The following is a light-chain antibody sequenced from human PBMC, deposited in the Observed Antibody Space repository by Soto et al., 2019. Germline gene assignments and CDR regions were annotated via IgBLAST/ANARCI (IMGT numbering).Light chain of an antibody. CDR3: HQYGSSPTT. CDR1: QSVSSSY. J-gene: IGKJ4*01. V-gene: IGKV3-20*01. Sequence: EIVLTQSPGTLSLSPGESATLSCRASQSVSSSYLAWYQHKPGQAPRLLIYGASSRATGIPDRFSGSGSGTEFTLTISSLQSEDFAVYYCHQYGSSPTTFGGGTKVDIK. CDR2: GAS.